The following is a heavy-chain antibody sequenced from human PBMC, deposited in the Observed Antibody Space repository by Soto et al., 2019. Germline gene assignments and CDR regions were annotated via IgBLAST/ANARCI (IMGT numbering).Heavy chain of an antibody. Sequence: GGSLRLSCAASGFTFSTSGMHWVRQAPGKGLEWVAVISYDGSDQYHAVSVKGRFTISRDNSKNTLYLQMNSLRAEDTAVYYCAKDLDTISSYYSYNGTHVLRQGTTVTV. CDR2: ISYDGSDQ. J-gene: IGHJ6*02. D-gene: IGHD5-18*01. CDR3: AKDLDTISSYYSYNGTHV. V-gene: IGHV3-30*18. CDR1: GFTFSTSG.